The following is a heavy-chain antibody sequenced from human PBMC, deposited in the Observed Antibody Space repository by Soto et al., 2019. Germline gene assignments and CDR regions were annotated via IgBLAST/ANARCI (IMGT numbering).Heavy chain of an antibody. V-gene: IGHV4-34*01. D-gene: IGHD3-10*01. CDR3: ARGGRGYYGSGSYFY. CDR2: INHSGST. Sequence: PSETLSLTCAVYGGSFSGYYWSWIRQPPGKGLEWIGEINHSGSTNYNPSLKSRVTISVDTSKNQFSLKLSSVTAADTAVYYCARGGRGYYGSGSYFYWGQGTLVTVSS. J-gene: IGHJ4*02. CDR1: GGSFSGYY.